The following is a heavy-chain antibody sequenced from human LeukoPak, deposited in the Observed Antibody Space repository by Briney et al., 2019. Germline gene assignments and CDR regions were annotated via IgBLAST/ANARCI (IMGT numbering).Heavy chain of an antibody. CDR3: AKGVAGTAAPDYYYYYYMDV. V-gene: IGHV3-33*06. Sequence: GRSLRLSCAASGFTFSSYGMHWVRQAPGKGLEWVAVIWYDGSNKYYADSVKGRFTISRDNSKDTLYLQMNSLRAEDTAVYYCAKGVAGTAAPDYYYYYYMDVWGKGTTVTVSS. J-gene: IGHJ6*03. D-gene: IGHD2-2*01. CDR1: GFTFSSYG. CDR2: IWYDGSNK.